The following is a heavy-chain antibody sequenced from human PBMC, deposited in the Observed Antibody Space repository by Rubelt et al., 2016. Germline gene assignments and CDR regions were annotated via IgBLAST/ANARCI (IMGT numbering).Heavy chain of an antibody. V-gene: IGHV1-18*01. D-gene: IGHD1-26*01. CDR1: GYTFTTYG. Sequence: QVQLVQSGAEVKKPGASVKVSCKASGYTFTTYGINWVRQAPGQGLEWMGWISAYNGNTNHAQKLLGRVSMTTDTTASTACMELRSLRSDDAAVYYWAREAYSGRYPLIDYWGQGTLVTVSS. CDR3: AREAYSGRYPLIDY. J-gene: IGHJ4*02. CDR2: ISAYNGNT.